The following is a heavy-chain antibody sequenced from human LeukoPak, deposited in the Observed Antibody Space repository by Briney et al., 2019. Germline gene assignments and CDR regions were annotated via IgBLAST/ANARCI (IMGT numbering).Heavy chain of an antibody. CDR1: GGSISSGGHY. V-gene: IGHV4-31*03. Sequence: SQTLSLTCTVSGGSISSGGHYWTWIRQHPGKGLEWIAYIYHTGTTYYNPSLKSRVNISVDTSKNQFSLKLSSVTAADTAVYYRARSPDDAFDIWGQGTMVTVSS. J-gene: IGHJ3*02. CDR3: ARSPDDAFDI. CDR2: IYHTGTT.